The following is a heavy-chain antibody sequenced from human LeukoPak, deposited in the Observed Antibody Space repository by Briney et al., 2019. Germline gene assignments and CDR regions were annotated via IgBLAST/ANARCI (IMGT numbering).Heavy chain of an antibody. Sequence: GGSLRLSCAASEFTFSSYEMNWVRQAPGKGLEWISFISSGGTTMYYADSVKGRFTISRDNTKNSLYLQMNSLRAEDTAVYYCARLRFGAYYMDVWGKGTTVTISS. D-gene: IGHD3-10*01. CDR3: ARLRFGAYYMDV. CDR1: EFTFSSYE. CDR2: ISSGGTTM. J-gene: IGHJ6*03. V-gene: IGHV3-48*03.